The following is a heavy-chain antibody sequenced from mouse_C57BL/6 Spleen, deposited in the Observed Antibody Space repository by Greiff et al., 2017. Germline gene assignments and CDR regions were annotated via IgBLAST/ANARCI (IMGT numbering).Heavy chain of an antibody. CDR3: ARQTYYSYYEGSYYAMDY. Sequence: EVQLVESGGDLVKPGGSLKLSCAASGFTFSSYGMSWVRQTPDKRLEWVATISSGGSYTYYPDSVKGRFTISRDNAKNTLYLQMSSLKSEDTAMYYCARQTYYSYYEGSYYAMDYWGQGTSVTVSS. D-gene: IGHD2-12*01. CDR2: ISSGGSYT. CDR1: GFTFSSYG. V-gene: IGHV5-6*01. J-gene: IGHJ4*01.